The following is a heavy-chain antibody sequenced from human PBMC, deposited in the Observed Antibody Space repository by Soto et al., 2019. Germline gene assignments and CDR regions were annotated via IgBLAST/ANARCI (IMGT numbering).Heavy chain of an antibody. Sequence: QVQLVQSGAEVKKPGASVKVSCKASGYTFTSYGISWVRQAPGQVLEWMGWISAYNGKTNYAQKLQGRVTMTTDTSTSTAYMELRSLRSDDKAVYYYAREVGYCSGNSCPILHYYCGMDVWGQGTTITVS. V-gene: IGHV1-18*04. J-gene: IGHJ6*02. CDR1: GYTFTSYG. D-gene: IGHD2-15*01. CDR2: ISAYNGKT. CDR3: AREVGYCSGNSCPILHYYCGMDV.